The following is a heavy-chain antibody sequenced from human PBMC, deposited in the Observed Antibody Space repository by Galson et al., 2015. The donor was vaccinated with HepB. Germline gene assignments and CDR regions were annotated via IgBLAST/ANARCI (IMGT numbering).Heavy chain of an antibody. D-gene: IGHD3-10*01. J-gene: IGHJ4*02. Sequence: ETLSLTCAVSGDSISNDRWWSWVRQPPGEGLEWIGEAYHSGGTNYRPSLKSRVTISVDKSKNQYSLKLTSVTAADTAVYYCARAKEGRGYFDYWGQGTLVTVSS. CDR1: GDSISNDRW. CDR3: ARAKEGRGYFDY. V-gene: IGHV4-4*02. CDR2: AYHSGGT.